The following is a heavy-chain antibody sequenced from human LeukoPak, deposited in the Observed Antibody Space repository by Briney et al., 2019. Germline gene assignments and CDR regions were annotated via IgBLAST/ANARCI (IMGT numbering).Heavy chain of an antibody. Sequence: SEALSLTCPVSGCSFRSVSYYWGWIPQPPGKALEWIGYIFSSGSTNYNPSLKSRVTISADTSKNQFSLKLTSVTAADTAVYYCARRVKEGYRVFDYWGQGTLVTVSS. D-gene: IGHD5-24*01. CDR3: ARRVKEGYRVFDY. J-gene: IGHJ4*02. V-gene: IGHV4-61*01. CDR2: IFSSGST. CDR1: GCSFRSVSYY.